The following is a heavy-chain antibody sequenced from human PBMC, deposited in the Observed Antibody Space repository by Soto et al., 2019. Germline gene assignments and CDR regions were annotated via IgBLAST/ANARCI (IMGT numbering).Heavy chain of an antibody. CDR3: ARDLGAAAVDY. D-gene: IGHD6-13*01. CDR2: IWYDGINK. J-gene: IGHJ4*02. CDR1: GFTFSSYG. V-gene: IGHV3-33*01. Sequence: ESGGGVVQPGRSLRLSCAASGFTFSSYGMHWVRQAPGKGLEWVTIIWYDGINKYYADSVKGRFTISRDNSKNTLFLQMNSLRAEDTAVYYCARDLGAAAVDYWGQGTLVTVSS.